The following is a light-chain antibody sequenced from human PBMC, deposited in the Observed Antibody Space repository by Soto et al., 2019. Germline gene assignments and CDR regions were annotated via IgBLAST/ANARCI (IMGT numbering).Light chain of an antibody. CDR1: QSISDW. CDR3: QHYNNYPYT. J-gene: IGKJ2*01. V-gene: IGKV1-5*03. Sequence: DIQMTQSPSTLSASVGDRVTITCRASQSISDWLAWYQQKPGKAPKLLIYKASRLQSGVPSRFSGSGSWTEFTLTISSLQPDDFSTYYCQHYNNYPYTFGQGSKLEIK. CDR2: KAS.